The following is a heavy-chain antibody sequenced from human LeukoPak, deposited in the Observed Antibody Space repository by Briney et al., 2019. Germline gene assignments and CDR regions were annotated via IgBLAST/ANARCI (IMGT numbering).Heavy chain of an antibody. D-gene: IGHD3-10*01. V-gene: IGHV1-69*13. CDR1: GYTFTSHG. J-gene: IGHJ6*03. CDR2: IIPIFGTA. Sequence: GASVKVSCKASGYTFTSHGISWVRQAPGQGLEWMGGIIPIFGTANYAQKFQGRVTITADESTSIAYMELSSLRSEDTAVYYCARDKGYYYGSGSYVTYYYYMDVWGKGTTVTISS. CDR3: ARDKGYYYGSGSYVTYYYYMDV.